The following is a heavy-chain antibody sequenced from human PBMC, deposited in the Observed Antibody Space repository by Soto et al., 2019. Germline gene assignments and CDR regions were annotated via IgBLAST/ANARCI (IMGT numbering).Heavy chain of an antibody. J-gene: IGHJ3*02. CDR1: GYTFTSYG. D-gene: IGHD3-22*01. V-gene: IGHV1-18*04. CDR3: ARDFTPYFYDSSGYYYLI. CDR2: ISGYNGNT. Sequence: ASVKVSCKASGYTFTSYGISLVRQAPGQGFEWMGWISGYNGNTNYAQKLQGRVTMTTDTSTSTAYMELRSLRSDDTAVYYCARDFTPYFYDSSGYYYLIWGQGTMVTVS.